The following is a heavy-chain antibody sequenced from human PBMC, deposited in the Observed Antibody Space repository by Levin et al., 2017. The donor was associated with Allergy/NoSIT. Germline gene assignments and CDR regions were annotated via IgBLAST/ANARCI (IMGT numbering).Heavy chain of an antibody. CDR3: AKESRGYYYDNNWFDP. J-gene: IGHJ5*02. Sequence: PGGSLRLSCAASGFTLSSYGMHWVRQAPGKGLEWVAVISYDGSNKYYADSVKGRFTISRDNSKNTLYLQMNSLRAEDTAVYYCAKESRGYYYDNNWFDPWGQGTLVTVSS. V-gene: IGHV3-30*18. CDR1: GFTLSSYG. CDR2: ISYDGSNK. D-gene: IGHD3-22*01.